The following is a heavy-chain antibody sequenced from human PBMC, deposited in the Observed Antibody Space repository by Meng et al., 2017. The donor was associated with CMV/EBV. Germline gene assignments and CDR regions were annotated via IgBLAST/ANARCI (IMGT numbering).Heavy chain of an antibody. CDR1: GFTFSSYA. D-gene: IGHD3-22*01. CDR3: ARVAVPSGQPHYYDSSGYYLKGLLDY. V-gene: IGHV3-23*03. CDR2: IYSGGSST. J-gene: IGHJ4*02. Sequence: GESLKISCAASGFTFSSYAMSWVRQAPGKGLEWVSVIYSGGSSTYYADSVKGRFTISRDNSKNTLYLQMNSLRAEDTAVYYCARVAVPSGQPHYYDSSGYYLKGLLDYWGQGTLVTVSS.